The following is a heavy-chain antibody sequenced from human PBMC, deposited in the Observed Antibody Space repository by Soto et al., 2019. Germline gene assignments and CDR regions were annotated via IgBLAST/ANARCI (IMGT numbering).Heavy chain of an antibody. D-gene: IGHD6-13*01. Sequence: LSLTCTVSGGSISSSSYYWGWIRQPPGKGLEWIGSIYYSGSTYYNPSLKSRVTISVDTSKNQFSLKLSSVTAADTAVYYCARLKGIAGYYYYYGMDVWGQGTTVTAP. CDR1: GGSISSSSYY. V-gene: IGHV4-39*01. CDR2: IYYSGST. J-gene: IGHJ6*02. CDR3: ARLKGIAGYYYYYGMDV.